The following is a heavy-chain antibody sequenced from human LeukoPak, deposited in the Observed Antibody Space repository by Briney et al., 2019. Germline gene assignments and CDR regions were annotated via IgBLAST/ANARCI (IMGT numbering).Heavy chain of an antibody. V-gene: IGHV4-61*01. Sequence: SETLSLTCTVSSCSVSSGSYYWSSIRQPPGKGLEWIGYIYYSGSTNYNPSLKSRVTISVDTSNHQVSLKLSSVTTADTAVYYCARDAFCSGGSCYSGGNYYYGMDVWGKGTTVTVSS. CDR2: IYYSGST. J-gene: IGHJ6*04. CDR1: SCSVSSGSYY. CDR3: ARDAFCSGGSCYSGGNYYYGMDV. D-gene: IGHD2-15*01.